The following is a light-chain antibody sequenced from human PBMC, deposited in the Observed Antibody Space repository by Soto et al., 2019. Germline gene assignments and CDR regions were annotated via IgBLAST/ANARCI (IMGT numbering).Light chain of an antibody. CDR3: AAWDDSLNGYVV. V-gene: IGLV2-14*01. CDR2: DVT. CDR1: SSDIGDYDY. J-gene: IGLJ2*01. Sequence: QSVLTQPASVSGSPGQSITISCTGTSSDIGDYDYVSWYQHLPGKAPKLLIFDVTHRPSGVSDRFSGSKSGNTASLAISGLQSEDEADYYCAAWDDSLNGYVVFGGGTKVTVL.